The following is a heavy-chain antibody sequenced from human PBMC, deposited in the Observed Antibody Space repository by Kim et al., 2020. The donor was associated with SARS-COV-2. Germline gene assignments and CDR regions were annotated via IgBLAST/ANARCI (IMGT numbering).Heavy chain of an antibody. D-gene: IGHD1-26*01. V-gene: IGHV3-23*01. J-gene: IGHJ4*02. Sequence: SVKGQCTIPRDKSKNTLYLQMNGLRAEDTAVYDCAKDQTEWELLPYFDYWGQGTLVTVSS. CDR3: AKDQTEWELLPYFDY.